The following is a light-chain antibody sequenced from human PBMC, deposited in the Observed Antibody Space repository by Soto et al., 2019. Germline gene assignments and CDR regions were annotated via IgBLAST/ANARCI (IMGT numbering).Light chain of an antibody. J-gene: IGKJ2*02. CDR1: QSVSRF. CDR2: DTS. CDR3: QQYDNWPPCT. V-gene: IGKV3-15*01. Sequence: EIVMKQSPATLSVSPGERVTLSCRASQSVSRFFAWYQQRPGQAPRLLIYDTSTRATGVPARFSGSGSGTEFGLTISSLQFEDFAVYYCQQYDNWPPCTFGQGTKLEVK.